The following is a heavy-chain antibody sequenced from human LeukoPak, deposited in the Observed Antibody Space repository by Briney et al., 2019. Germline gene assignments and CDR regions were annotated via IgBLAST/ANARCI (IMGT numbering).Heavy chain of an antibody. J-gene: IGHJ6*03. V-gene: IGHV1-24*01. Sequence: GASVKVSCKVSGYTLTELSMHWVRQAPGKGLEWMGGFDPEDGETIYAQKFQGRVTMTEDTSTDTAYLELSSLRSEDTAMYCCATDGYGSGSSIRPYYYYYMDVWGKGTTVTVSS. CDR1: GYTLTELS. CDR3: ATDGYGSGSSIRPYYYYYMDV. D-gene: IGHD3-10*01. CDR2: FDPEDGET.